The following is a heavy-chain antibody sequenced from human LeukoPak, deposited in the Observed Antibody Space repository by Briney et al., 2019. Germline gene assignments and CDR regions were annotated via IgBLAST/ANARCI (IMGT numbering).Heavy chain of an antibody. CDR1: GGSISSRSYS. V-gene: IGHV4-39*01. CDR3: ARQQLSGWTPDWFGP. CDR2: IYYSGST. Sequence: SETLSLTCTVSGGSISSRSYSWGWIRQPPGKGLEWIGSIYYSGSTYYNPSLKSRVTISVDTSKNQFSLKLSSVTAADTAVYYCARQQLSGWTPDWFGPWGQGTLVTVSS. D-gene: IGHD6-19*01. J-gene: IGHJ5*02.